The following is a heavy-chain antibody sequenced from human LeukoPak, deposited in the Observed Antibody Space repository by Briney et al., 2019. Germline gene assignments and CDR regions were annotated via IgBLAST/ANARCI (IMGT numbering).Heavy chain of an antibody. CDR3: AKELGYCTNGVCYPAPNWFDP. J-gene: IGHJ5*02. Sequence: GGSLGLSCAASGFTFSSYSMSWVRQAPGKGLEWVSYISSTSSTIYYADSVKGRFTISRDNAKNSLYLQMNSLRDEDTAVYYCAKELGYCTNGVCYPAPNWFDPWGQGTLVTVSS. CDR2: ISSTSSTI. CDR1: GFTFSSYS. V-gene: IGHV3-48*02. D-gene: IGHD2-8*01.